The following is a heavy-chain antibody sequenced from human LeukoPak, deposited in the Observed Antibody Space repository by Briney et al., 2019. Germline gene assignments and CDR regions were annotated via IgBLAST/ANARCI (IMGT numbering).Heavy chain of an antibody. CDR3: ARGVAAPDDAFDI. J-gene: IGHJ3*02. V-gene: IGHV3-66*01. D-gene: IGHD2-15*01. CDR2: IYSGGST. Sequence: GGSLRLSCAASGITVSSNYMSWVRQAPGKGLEWVSVIYSGGSTYYADSVKGRFTISRDNSKNTLYLQMNSLRVEDTAVYYCARGVAAPDDAFDIWGQGTMVTVSS. CDR1: GITVSSNY.